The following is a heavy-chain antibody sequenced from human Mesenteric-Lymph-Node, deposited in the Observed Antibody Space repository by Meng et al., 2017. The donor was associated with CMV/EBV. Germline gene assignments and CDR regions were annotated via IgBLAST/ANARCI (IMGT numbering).Heavy chain of an antibody. V-gene: IGHV3-30-3*01. J-gene: IGHJ6*02. CDR1: GFLFNTYN. Sequence: GESLKISCAASGFLFNTYNIHWVRQAPGKGLEWVEVISYDGSNKHYADSVKGRFTISRDNSKNTLYLEMNSLRVEDTAVYYCARDDYGMDVWGQGTTVTVS. CDR2: ISYDGSNK. CDR3: ARDDYGMDV.